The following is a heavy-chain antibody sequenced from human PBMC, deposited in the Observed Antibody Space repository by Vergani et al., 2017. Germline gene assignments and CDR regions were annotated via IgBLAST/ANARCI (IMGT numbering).Heavy chain of an antibody. CDR1: GGTFSSYA. CDR3: ARWFGVCGGDCYADYDCCMDV. J-gene: IGHJ6*02. D-gene: IGHD2-21*02. CDR2: IIPIFGTA. V-gene: IGHV1-69*01. Sequence: QVQLVQSGAEVKKPGSSVKVSCKASGGTFSSYAISWVRQAPGQGLEWMGGIIPIFGTANYAQKFQGRVTITADESTSTAYMELSSLRSEDTAVYYCARWFGVCGGDCYADYDCCMDVWGQGATVTVPS.